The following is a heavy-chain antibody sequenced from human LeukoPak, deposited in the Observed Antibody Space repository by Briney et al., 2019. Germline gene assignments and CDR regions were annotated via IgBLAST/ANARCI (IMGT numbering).Heavy chain of an antibody. CDR1: GFTFSSYS. V-gene: IGHV3-21*01. J-gene: IGHJ5*02. CDR2: ISSSSSYI. Sequence: GGSLRLSCAASGFTFSSYSMNWVRQAPGKGLEGVSSISSSSSYIYYADAVKGSFTISRDNAKKSLYLQMNSLGDEDTDVYSCARDLGQIEYYDFWSGYSDTRPEPRNNWFDPWGQGTLVTVSS. CDR3: ARDLGQIEYYDFWSGYSDTRPEPRNNWFDP. D-gene: IGHD3-3*01.